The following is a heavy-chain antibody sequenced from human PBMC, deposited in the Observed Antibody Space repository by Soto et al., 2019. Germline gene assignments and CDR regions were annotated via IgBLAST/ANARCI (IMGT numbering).Heavy chain of an antibody. Sequence: ETLTLTCAVSGYSISSGYYWGWRQQPPVKGLELIGISYDGGNTYYNPSLNSRVTMSGDTSNNQFPMKVTSVTAADTGVYYCARGVREMAAALNWFDPWGQGTLVTVSS. CDR1: GYSISSGYY. CDR2: SYDGGNT. D-gene: IGHD6-6*01. J-gene: IGHJ5*02. V-gene: IGHV4-38-2*01. CDR3: ARGVREMAAALNWFDP.